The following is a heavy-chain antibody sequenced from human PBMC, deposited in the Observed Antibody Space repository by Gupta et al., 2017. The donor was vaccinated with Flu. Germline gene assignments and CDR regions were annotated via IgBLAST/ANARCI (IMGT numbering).Heavy chain of an antibody. CDR3: TRDDTSSRPDY. CDR2: IKEDGTEE. Sequence: EVQLVESGGGLVQPGGSLRLSCAASGFTFSRYWMPWVRQAPGKGLEWVANIKEDGTEENYVDSVKGRFTISRDNAIHSLYLQMHSLRVDDTAVYYCTRDDTSSRPDYWGQGTLVTVSS. CDR1: GFTFSRYW. J-gene: IGHJ4*02. V-gene: IGHV3-7*01.